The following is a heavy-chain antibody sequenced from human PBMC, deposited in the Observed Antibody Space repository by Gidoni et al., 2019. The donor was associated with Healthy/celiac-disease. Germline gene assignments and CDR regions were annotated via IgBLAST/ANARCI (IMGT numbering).Heavy chain of an antibody. CDR3: AREPPWGGNDY. J-gene: IGHJ4*02. CDR2: ISSSSSYI. D-gene: IGHD3-10*01. Sequence: EVQLVESGGGLVKPGGSLRLSCAASGFTFSSNSMNWVRQAPGTWMEWVSSISSSSSYIYYADSVKGRFTIARDNAKNSLYLQMNSRRAEDTAVYYCAREPPWGGNDYWGQGTLVTVSS. CDR1: GFTFSSNS. V-gene: IGHV3-21*01.